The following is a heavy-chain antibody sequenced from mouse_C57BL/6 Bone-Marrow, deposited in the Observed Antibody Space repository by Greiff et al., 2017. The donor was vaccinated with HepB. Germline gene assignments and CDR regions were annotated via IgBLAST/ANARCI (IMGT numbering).Heavy chain of an antibody. J-gene: IGHJ3*01. Sequence: EVHLVESGPGMVKPSQSLSLTCTVTGYSITSGYDWHWIRHFPGNKLEWMGYISYSGSTNYNPSLKSRISITHDTSKNHFFLKLNSVTTEDTATYYCARGGSDWFAYWGQGTLVTVSA. CDR1: GYSITSGYD. CDR2: ISYSGST. CDR3: ARGGSDWFAY. V-gene: IGHV3-1*01.